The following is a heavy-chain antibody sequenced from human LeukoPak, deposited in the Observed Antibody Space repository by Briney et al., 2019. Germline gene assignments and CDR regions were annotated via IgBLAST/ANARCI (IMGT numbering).Heavy chain of an antibody. CDR1: GGSISTCGYY. V-gene: IGHV4-31*01. CDR2: IYYNPHT. CDR3: ARRHRLPIRSTMPAYVGGYDY. D-gene: IGHD3-10*01. J-gene: IGHJ4*02. Sequence: SQTLSLTCNVSGGSISTCGYYWSRIPQHPGKDLEWIGYIYYNPHTYYNPSLQSPVTISVDTSKIQLPLKLSSVTAADTAVYYCARRHRLPIRSTMPAYVGGYDYWGQRALGTVSS.